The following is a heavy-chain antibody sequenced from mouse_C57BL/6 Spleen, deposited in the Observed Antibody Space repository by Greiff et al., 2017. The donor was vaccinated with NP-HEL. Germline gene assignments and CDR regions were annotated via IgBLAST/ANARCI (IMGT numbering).Heavy chain of an antibody. Sequence: VQLQQSGPELVKPGASVKISCKASGYAFSSSWMNWVKQRPGKGLEWIGRIYPGDGDTNYNGKFKGKATLTADKSSSTAYMQLSSLTSEDSAVYFCARGAKTAQDYWGQGTTLTVSS. D-gene: IGHD3-2*02. CDR2: IYPGDGDT. CDR1: GYAFSSSW. V-gene: IGHV1-82*01. J-gene: IGHJ2*01. CDR3: ARGAKTAQDY.